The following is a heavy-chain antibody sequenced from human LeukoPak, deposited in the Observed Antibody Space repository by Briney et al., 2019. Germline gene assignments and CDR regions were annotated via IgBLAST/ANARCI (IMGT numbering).Heavy chain of an antibody. CDR3: ARGSGYLETFDY. D-gene: IGHD3-22*01. CDR1: GFIFSSYA. J-gene: IGHJ4*02. CDR2: ISYDGSNK. V-gene: IGHV3-30*04. Sequence: GGSLRLSCAASGFIFSSYAMQWLRQAPGKGLEWVAVISYDGSNKYYADSVKGRFTISRDNSRNTLYLHMNSLRAEDTAVYYCARGSGYLETFDYWGQGTLVTVSS.